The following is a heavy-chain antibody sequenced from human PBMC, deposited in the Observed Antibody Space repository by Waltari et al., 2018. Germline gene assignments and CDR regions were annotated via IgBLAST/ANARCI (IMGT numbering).Heavy chain of an antibody. D-gene: IGHD2-2*01. Sequence: QVQLQESGPGLVKPSETLSLTCPVSGGSISSYYWSWIRQPPGKGLEWIGYIYYSGSNKYNPSLKSRVTISVDTSKNQCSLKLSSVTAADTAVYYCARGGDIVVVPAAMYFQHWGQGTLVTVSS. CDR3: ARGGDIVVVPAAMYFQH. CDR1: GGSISSYY. J-gene: IGHJ1*01. CDR2: IYYSGSN. V-gene: IGHV4-59*01.